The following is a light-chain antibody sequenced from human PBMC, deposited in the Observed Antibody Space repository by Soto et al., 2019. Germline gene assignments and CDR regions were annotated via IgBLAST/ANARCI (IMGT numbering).Light chain of an antibody. Sequence: ELVWTQSPATLSLSPGERATLSCGASQSVSNSYLAWYQQKPGLAPRLLIYDASSRATGIPDRFSGSGSGTDFTLTISRLEPEDFAVYYCQQYGSSPPYTFGQGTKLEIK. CDR3: QQYGSSPPYT. CDR1: QSVSNSY. V-gene: IGKV3D-20*01. CDR2: DAS. J-gene: IGKJ2*01.